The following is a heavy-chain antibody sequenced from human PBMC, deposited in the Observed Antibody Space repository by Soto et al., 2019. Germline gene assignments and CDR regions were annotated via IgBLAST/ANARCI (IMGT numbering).Heavy chain of an antibody. CDR2: IWYDGSNK. Sequence: SLRLSCAASGFTFSSYGMHWVRQAPGKGLEWVAVIWYDGSNKYYADSVKGRFTISRDNSKNTLYLQMNSLRAEDTAVYYCARPIAAAGFYYYYGMDVRGQGTTVTVSS. J-gene: IGHJ6*02. V-gene: IGHV3-33*01. CDR3: ARPIAAAGFYYYYGMDV. CDR1: GFTFSSYG. D-gene: IGHD6-13*01.